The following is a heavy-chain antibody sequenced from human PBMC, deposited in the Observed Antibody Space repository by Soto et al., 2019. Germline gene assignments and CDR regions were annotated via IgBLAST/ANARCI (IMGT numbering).Heavy chain of an antibody. V-gene: IGHV3-33*01. Sequence: QVQLVESGGGVVQPGRSLRLSCAASGFTFSSYGMHWVRQAPGKGLEWVAVIWYDGSNKYYADSVKGRFTISRDNSKNTVYMQMNSLRAGDTAVEYFARNHEGVAGPAGLDVWGQGTTVTVSS. J-gene: IGHJ6*01. CDR3: ARNHEGVAGPAGLDV. CDR2: IWYDGSNK. D-gene: IGHD2-15*01. CDR1: GFTFSSYG.